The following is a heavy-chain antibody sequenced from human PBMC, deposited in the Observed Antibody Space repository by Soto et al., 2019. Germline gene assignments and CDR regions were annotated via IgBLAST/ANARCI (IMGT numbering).Heavy chain of an antibody. V-gene: IGHV1-46*01. CDR1: GYTFTSYY. CDR3: ARSVVVVGAPPGVLSY. D-gene: IGHD2-15*01. CDR2: INPSGGST. J-gene: IGHJ4*02. Sequence: ASVKVSCKASGYTFTSYYMHWVRQAPGQGLEWMGIINPSGGSTSYAQKFQGRVTMTRDTSTSTVYMELSSLRSEDTAVYSCARSVVVVGAPPGVLSYWGQRTVVTVSS.